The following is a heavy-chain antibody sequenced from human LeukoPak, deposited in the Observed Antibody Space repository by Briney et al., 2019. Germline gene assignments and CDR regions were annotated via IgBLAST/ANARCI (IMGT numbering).Heavy chain of an antibody. CDR1: GFTFSSYE. J-gene: IGHJ5*02. D-gene: IGHD2-21*02. Sequence: GGSLRLSCAASGFTFSSYEMNWVRQAPGKGLEWVSYISSSGSTIYYADSVKGRFTISRDNAKNSLYLQMNSLRAEDTAVYYCARDSGDLGWFDPWGQGTLVTVSS. V-gene: IGHV3-48*03. CDR2: ISSSGSTI. CDR3: ARDSGDLGWFDP.